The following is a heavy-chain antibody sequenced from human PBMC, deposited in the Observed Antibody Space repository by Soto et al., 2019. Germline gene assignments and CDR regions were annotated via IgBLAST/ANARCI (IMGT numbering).Heavy chain of an antibody. D-gene: IGHD3-16*02. CDR3: NPYDYISGSYRIRWAY. CDR1: GFSLSDSW. J-gene: IGHJ4*02. Sequence: EVQLVESGGGLVKPGGSLRLSCAASGFSLSDSWMGWVRQAPGKGLEWVGGILSSSDGGTTDYAAPVKGRFSIPRNDSKNTLYLQMNSLKTEDTAMYFCNPYDYISGSYRIRWAYWGPGTLVTVSS. CDR2: ILSSSDGGTT. V-gene: IGHV3-15*01.